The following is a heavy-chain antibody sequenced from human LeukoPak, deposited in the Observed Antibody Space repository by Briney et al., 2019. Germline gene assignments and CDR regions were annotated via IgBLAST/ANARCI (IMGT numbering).Heavy chain of an antibody. CDR1: DGSISSYY. V-gene: IGHV4-59*01. D-gene: IGHD3-10*01. J-gene: IGHJ4*02. Sequence: SETLSLTCTVSDGSISSYYWSWIRQPPGKGLEWIGYINYSGSTNYNPSLKSRVTISVDTSKNQFSLRLSSVTAADTAVYYCARVSVTMVRGVLPVYYLDYWGQGTLVTVSS. CDR2: INYSGST. CDR3: ARVSVTMVRGVLPVYYLDY.